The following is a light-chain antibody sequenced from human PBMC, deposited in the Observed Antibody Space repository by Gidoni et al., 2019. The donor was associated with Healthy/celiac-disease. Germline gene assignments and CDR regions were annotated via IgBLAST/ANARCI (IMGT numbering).Light chain of an antibody. CDR2: WAS. Sequence: DIVMTQSPYSLAVSLGESATINCKSSQSVLYSSNNKNYLAWYQQKPGQPPKLLIYWASTRESGVPDRFSGSGSGTDFTLTISSLQAEDVAVYYCQQYYSNPRTFGEGTKVEIK. J-gene: IGKJ1*01. V-gene: IGKV4-1*01. CDR3: QQYYSNPRT. CDR1: QSVLYSSNNKNY.